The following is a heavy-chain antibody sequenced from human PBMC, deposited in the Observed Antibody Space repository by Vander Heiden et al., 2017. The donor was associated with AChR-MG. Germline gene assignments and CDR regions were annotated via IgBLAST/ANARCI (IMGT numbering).Heavy chain of an antibody. D-gene: IGHD3-22*01. J-gene: IGHJ4*02. CDR2: LYYSGST. V-gene: IGHV4-39*01. CDR1: GGSIRSTSSY. Sequence: QLQLQESGPGLVKPSETLSLTCTVSGGSIRSTSSYWGWIRQPPGKGLEWSGSLYYSGSTYYNPSLKSRVTISVDTSRNQFSLSLSSVTAADTAVYYCGRLVAYDNSGYSLVGGRFFDYWGQGILVTISS. CDR3: GRLVAYDNSGYSLVGGRFFDY.